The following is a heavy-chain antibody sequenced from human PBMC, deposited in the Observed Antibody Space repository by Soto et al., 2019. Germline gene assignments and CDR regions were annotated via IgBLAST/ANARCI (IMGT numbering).Heavy chain of an antibody. V-gene: IGHV1-3*01. J-gene: IGHJ4*02. CDR1: GYTFSSYA. CDR3: ARPLNNDYFGY. Sequence: ASVKVSCKASGYTFSSYAMHCVRQAPGQRLEWMGWINASNGTAKYAQKFQGRVTITADESTSTAYMELSSLRSEDTAVYYCARPLNNDYFGYWGQGTLVTVSS. CDR2: INASNGTA.